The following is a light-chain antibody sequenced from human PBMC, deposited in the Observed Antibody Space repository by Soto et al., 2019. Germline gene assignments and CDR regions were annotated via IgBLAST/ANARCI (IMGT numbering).Light chain of an antibody. J-gene: IGKJ2*01. V-gene: IGKV3-20*01. Sequence: EIVLTQSPGTLSLSPGERATLSCRASQSFSSSYLAWYRQKPGQAPTLLIYGASSRATGIPDRFSGSGSGTDFTLTISRLEPEDFAVYFCHQYCSALPYTFGQGTKLEIK. CDR1: QSFSSSY. CDR3: HQYCSALPYT. CDR2: GAS.